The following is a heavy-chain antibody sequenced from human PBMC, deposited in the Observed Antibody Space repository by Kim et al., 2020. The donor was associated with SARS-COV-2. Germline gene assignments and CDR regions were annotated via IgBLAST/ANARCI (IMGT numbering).Heavy chain of an antibody. CDR2: INPDGSER. Sequence: GGSLRLSCAASGLTFSSRWMSWVRQAPGKGLEWVANINPDGSERLYVDSVKGRFTISRDNAENSVYLQMKGLRAEDTAVYYCAAPHAGSWTLGGQGTLVTVSS. V-gene: IGHV3-7*01. D-gene: IGHD6-13*01. J-gene: IGHJ4*02. CDR1: GLTFSSRW. CDR3: AAPHAGSWTL.